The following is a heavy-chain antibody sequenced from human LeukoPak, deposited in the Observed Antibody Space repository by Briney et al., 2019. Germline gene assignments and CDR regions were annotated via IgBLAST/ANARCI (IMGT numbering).Heavy chain of an antibody. D-gene: IGHD1-26*01. CDR3: ASTSGTYRLDP. CDR2: IKNDGSST. J-gene: IGHJ5*02. CDR1: GFTYSSYW. Sequence: GGSLRLSCAASGFTYSSYWMHWVRQAPGKGLVWVSRIKNDGSSTTYADSVKGRFTISIDNAKNTLYLQMNSLRAEDTAVYYCASTSGTYRLDPWGQGTLVTVSS. V-gene: IGHV3-74*01.